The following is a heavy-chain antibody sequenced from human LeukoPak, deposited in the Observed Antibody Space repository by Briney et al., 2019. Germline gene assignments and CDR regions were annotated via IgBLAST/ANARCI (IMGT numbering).Heavy chain of an antibody. Sequence: SETLSLTCAVYGGSFSGYYWSWIRQPPGKGLEWIGEINHSGSTNYNPSLKSRVTISVDTSKNQFSLKLSSVTAADTAVYYCARDPLIDSSGYYNWFDPWGQGTPVTVSS. CDR3: ARDPLIDSSGYYNWFDP. J-gene: IGHJ5*02. CDR1: GGSFSGYY. CDR2: INHSGST. D-gene: IGHD3-22*01. V-gene: IGHV4-34*01.